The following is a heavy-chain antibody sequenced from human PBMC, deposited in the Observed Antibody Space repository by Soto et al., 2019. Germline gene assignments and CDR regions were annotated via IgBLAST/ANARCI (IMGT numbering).Heavy chain of an antibody. V-gene: IGHV3-48*04. CDR2: ISSDGNIK. J-gene: IGHJ4*02. CDR3: AREAEGAFDY. CDR1: GFTFSRYC. Sequence: GGSLRLSCAASGFTFSRYCMSWVRQAPGKGLEWVSFISSDGNIKYYADSLKGRVTISRDNAKNSLNLQMNSLRAEDTAVYYCAREAEGAFDYWGQGALVTVSS.